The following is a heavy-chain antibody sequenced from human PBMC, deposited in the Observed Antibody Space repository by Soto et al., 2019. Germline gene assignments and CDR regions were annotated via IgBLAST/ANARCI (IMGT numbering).Heavy chain of an antibody. J-gene: IGHJ4*02. CDR1: GFTFRNYA. CDR2: IAYDGSNA. D-gene: IGHD2-15*01. Sequence: QVQLVESGGGVVQPGGSLRLSCAASGFTFRNYAMHWVRQAPGKGLECLAVIAYDGSNAFYRDSVKGRFTISRDNSKNTLYLHMNSLRVEDTATYYCAKEMVAAAYVETSPFDLWGQGTLVTVSS. V-gene: IGHV3-30-3*01. CDR3: AKEMVAAAYVETSPFDL.